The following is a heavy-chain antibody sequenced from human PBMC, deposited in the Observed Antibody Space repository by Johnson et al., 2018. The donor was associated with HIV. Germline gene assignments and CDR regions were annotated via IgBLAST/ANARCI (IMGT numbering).Heavy chain of an antibody. J-gene: IGHJ3*02. CDR3: AGDQGELRRTHAFDI. Sequence: QVQLVESGGGVVQPGRSLRLSCAASGFTFSSYAMHWVRQAPGKGLEWVAVISYDGSNKFYADSVKGRFTISRDNSKNTLYLQMHSLRHEDTAGYYCAGDQGELRRTHAFDIWGQGTMVTVSS. CDR1: GFTFSSYA. D-gene: IGHD1-14*01. CDR2: ISYDGSNK. V-gene: IGHV3-30*04.